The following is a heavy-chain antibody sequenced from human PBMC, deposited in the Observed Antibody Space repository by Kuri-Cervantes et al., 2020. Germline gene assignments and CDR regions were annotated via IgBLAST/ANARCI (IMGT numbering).Heavy chain of an antibody. CDR1: GGSISSSSYY. D-gene: IGHD5-24*01. J-gene: IGHJ3*02. V-gene: IGHV4-39*07. Sequence: ESLKISCTVSGGSISSSSYYWGWIRQPPGKGLEWIGSIYYSGSTYYNPSLKSRVTISVDTSKNQFSLKLSSVTAADTAVYYCARSIRWAFDIWGQGTMVTVSS. CDR2: IYYSGST. CDR3: ARSIRWAFDI.